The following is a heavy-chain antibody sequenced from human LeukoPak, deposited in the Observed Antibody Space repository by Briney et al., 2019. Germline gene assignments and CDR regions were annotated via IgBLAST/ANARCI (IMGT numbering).Heavy chain of an antibody. J-gene: IGHJ4*02. CDR2: MNPNSGNT. CDR3: ARGSYYFDY. CDR1: VYTFPRYD. Sequence: ASVHVSCEASVYTFPRYDINWVRPATAQGLEWMGWMNPNSGNTGYAQKFQGRVTMTRNTSISTSYMELSSLRSEDTAVYYCARGSYYFDYWGQGTLVTVSS. V-gene: IGHV1-8*01. D-gene: IGHD3-10*01.